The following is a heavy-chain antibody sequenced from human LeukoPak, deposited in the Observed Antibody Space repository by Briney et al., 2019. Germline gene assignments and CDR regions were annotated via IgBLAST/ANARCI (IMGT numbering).Heavy chain of an antibody. CDR2: IYYSGST. CDR1: GGSISNYY. D-gene: IGHD3-10*01. V-gene: IGHV4-59*12. Sequence: SETLSLTCTVSGGSISNYYWSWIRQPPGKGLEWIGFIYYSGSTNYNPSLKSRVTISVDTSKNQFSLKLSSVTAADTAVYYCARTRITMVRGVRHFDYWGQGTLVTVSS. CDR3: ARTRITMVRGVRHFDY. J-gene: IGHJ4*02.